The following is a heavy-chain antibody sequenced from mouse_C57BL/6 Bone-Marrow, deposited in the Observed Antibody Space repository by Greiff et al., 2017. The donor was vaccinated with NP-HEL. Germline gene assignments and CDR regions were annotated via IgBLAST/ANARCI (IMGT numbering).Heavy chain of an antibody. Sequence: EVKLVESGGDLVKPGGSLKLSCAASGFTFSSYGMSWVRQTPDKRLEWVATISSGGSYTYYPDSVKGRFTIARDNAKNTLYLQMSSLKSEDTAMYYCARSLPYYAMDYWGQGTSVTVSS. CDR2: ISSGGSYT. D-gene: IGHD6-5*01. V-gene: IGHV5-6*01. J-gene: IGHJ4*01. CDR1: GFTFSSYG. CDR3: ARSLPYYAMDY.